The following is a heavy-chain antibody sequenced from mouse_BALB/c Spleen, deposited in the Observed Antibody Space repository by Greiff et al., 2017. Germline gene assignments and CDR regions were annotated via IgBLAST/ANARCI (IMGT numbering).Heavy chain of an antibody. CDR2: IWAGGST. D-gene: IGHD2-2*01. V-gene: IGHV2-9*02. J-gene: IGHJ2*01. CDR3: ARDGGLRQGGDY. Sequence: VKVVESGPGLVAPSQSLSITCTVSGFSLTSYGVHWVRQPPGKGLEWLGVIWAGGSTNYNSALMSRLSISKDNSKSQVFLKMNSLQTDDTAMYYCARDGGLRQGGDYWGQGTTLTVSS. CDR1: GFSLTSYG.